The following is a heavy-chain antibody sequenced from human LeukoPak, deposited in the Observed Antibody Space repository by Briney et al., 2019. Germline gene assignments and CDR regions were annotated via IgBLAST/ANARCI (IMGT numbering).Heavy chain of an antibody. Sequence: GGSLRLSCAASGFTFSNYWMHWVRQAPGKGLVWVSHINSDGTSTSYADSVKGRFTISRDNAKNTLYLQMNSLRAEDTAVYYCARDNGDYWYFDLWGRGTLVTVSS. V-gene: IGHV3-74*01. CDR1: GFTFSNYW. CDR3: ARDNGDYWYFDL. D-gene: IGHD2-8*01. J-gene: IGHJ2*01. CDR2: INSDGTST.